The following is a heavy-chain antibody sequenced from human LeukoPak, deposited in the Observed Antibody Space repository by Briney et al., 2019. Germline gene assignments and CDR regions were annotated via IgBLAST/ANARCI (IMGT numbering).Heavy chain of an antibody. J-gene: IGHJ4*02. CDR3: ARSRVQLWLRFDY. CDR1: GFTFSSYA. V-gene: IGHV3-48*02. CDR2: ISSSSSTI. D-gene: IGHD5-18*01. Sequence: PGGSLRLSYAASGFTFSSYAMHWVRQAPGKGLEWVSYISSSSSTIYYADSVKGRFTISRDNAKNSLYLQMNSLRDEDTAVYYCARSRVQLWLRFDYWGQGTLVTVSS.